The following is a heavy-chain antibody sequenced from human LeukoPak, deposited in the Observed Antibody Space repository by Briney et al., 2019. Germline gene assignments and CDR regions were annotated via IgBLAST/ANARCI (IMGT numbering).Heavy chain of an antibody. Sequence: SETLSLTCTVSGGSISSYYWSWIRQPPGKGLEWIGYIYYSGSTNYNPSLKSRVTISVDTSKNQFSLKLSSVTAADTAVYYCARAAPRYDSSGYYYFWFDPWGQGTLVTVPS. V-gene: IGHV4-59*01. CDR3: ARAAPRYDSSGYYYFWFDP. CDR1: GGSISSYY. D-gene: IGHD3-22*01. CDR2: IYYSGST. J-gene: IGHJ5*02.